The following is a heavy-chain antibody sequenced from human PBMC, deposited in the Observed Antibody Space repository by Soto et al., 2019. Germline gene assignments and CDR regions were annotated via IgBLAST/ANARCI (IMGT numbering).Heavy chain of an antibody. D-gene: IGHD2-21*02. V-gene: IGHV4-30-2*02. Sequence: PSETLSLTCAVSGGSISSGGYSWSWIRQPPGKGLEWIGYIYHSGSTYYNPSLKSRVTISVDTSRKQFFLRLTSVTAADTAIYYCARDPCGSDCYSGLDYWGQGSLVTVSS. CDR3: ARDPCGSDCYSGLDY. CDR2: IYHSGST. CDR1: GGSISSGGYS. J-gene: IGHJ4*02.